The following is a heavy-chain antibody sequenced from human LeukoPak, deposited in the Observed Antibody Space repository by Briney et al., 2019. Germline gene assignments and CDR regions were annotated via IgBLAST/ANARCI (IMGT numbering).Heavy chain of an antibody. CDR1: GDSVSSHRVA. Sequence: SQTLSLTCAISGDSVSSHRVAWDWIRQSPWRGLEWLGRTYYTSRWYSEYAVAVKGRITIKPDTSKNQFSLQLSSVTPEDTAVYYCARGNAGAFDFWGQGTMVTVSS. J-gene: IGHJ3*01. CDR2: TYYTSRWYS. CDR3: ARGNAGAFDF. D-gene: IGHD1-1*01. V-gene: IGHV6-1*01.